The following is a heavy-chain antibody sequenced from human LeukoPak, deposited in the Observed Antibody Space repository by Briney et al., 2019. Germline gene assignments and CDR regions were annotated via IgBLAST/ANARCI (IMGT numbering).Heavy chain of an antibody. J-gene: IGHJ4*02. CDR2: MNPNSGNT. CDR1: GDTFTTSD. Sequence: ASVKVSCKASGDTFTTSDVNWVRQTTGQGLEWMGWMNPNSGNTGYAQNFQGRVTMTMNTSITTAYMELTSLTSEDTAVYYCARSTMGARRGYAYWGLGTLVTVSS. D-gene: IGHD3-10*01. CDR3: ARSTMGARRGYAY. V-gene: IGHV1-8*01.